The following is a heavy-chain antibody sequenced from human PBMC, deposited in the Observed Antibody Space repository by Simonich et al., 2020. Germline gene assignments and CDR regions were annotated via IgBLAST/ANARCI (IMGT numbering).Heavy chain of an antibody. V-gene: IGHV3-21*01. J-gene: IGHJ6*02. D-gene: IGHD6-19*01. CDR3: ARWIAVAGTGAYGMDV. CDR1: GFTFSSYS. CDR2: ISSSSSYI. Sequence: EVQLVESGGGLVKPGGSLRLSCAASGFTFSSYSMNWVRQAPGKGLEWVSSISSSSSYIYYADSVKGRFTISRDNAKNSLYRQMNSLRAEDTAVYYCARWIAVAGTGAYGMDVWGQGTTVTVS.